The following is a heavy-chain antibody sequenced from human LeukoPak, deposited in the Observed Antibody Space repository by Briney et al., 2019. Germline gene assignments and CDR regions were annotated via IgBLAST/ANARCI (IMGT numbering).Heavy chain of an antibody. CDR2: ISYDGSNK. V-gene: IGHV3-30-3*01. J-gene: IGHJ4*02. D-gene: IGHD3-22*01. CDR1: GFTFSSYA. Sequence: PGGSLRLSCAASGFTFSSYAIHWVRQTPGKGLEWVAVISYDGSNKYYADSVKGRFTISRDNSKNTLYLQMNSLRAEDTAVYYCARSGIVVVRTYYFDYWGQGTLVTVSS. CDR3: ARSGIVVVRTYYFDY.